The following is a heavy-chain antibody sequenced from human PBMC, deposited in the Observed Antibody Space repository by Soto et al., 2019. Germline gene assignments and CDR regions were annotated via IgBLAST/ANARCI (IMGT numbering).Heavy chain of an antibody. V-gene: IGHV3-9*01. CDR1: GFSFDEFA. CDR2: LSWNSDTI. J-gene: IGHJ4*02. D-gene: IGHD3-10*01. CDR3: AKDDNTWFSVAYDFDR. Sequence: EVQLVESGGGLAQPGRSLRLSCAASGFSFDEFAMHWVRQLPGKGLEWVAGLSWNSDTISYAEYVKARFTISRDNAKNSLFLLMNKLRPEATALYYWAKDDNTWFSVAYDFDRWGQGTLVTVSS.